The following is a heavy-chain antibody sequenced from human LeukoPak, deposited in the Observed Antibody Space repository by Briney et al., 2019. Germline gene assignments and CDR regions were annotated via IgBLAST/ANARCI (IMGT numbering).Heavy chain of an antibody. Sequence: PGGSLRLSCAASGFTFSSYAMPWVRQAPGKGLEWVAVISYDGSNKYYADSVKGRFTISRDNSKNTLYLQMNSLRAEDTAVYYCASLRGGCSSTSCPDYWGQGTLVTVSS. V-gene: IGHV3-30-3*01. J-gene: IGHJ4*02. CDR2: ISYDGSNK. D-gene: IGHD2-2*01. CDR3: ASLRGGCSSTSCPDY. CDR1: GFTFSSYA.